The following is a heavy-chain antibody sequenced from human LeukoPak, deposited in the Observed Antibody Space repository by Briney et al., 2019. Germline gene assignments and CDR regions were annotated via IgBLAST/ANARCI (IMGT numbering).Heavy chain of an antibody. CDR3: AKDQAPQDIVVVPAY. Sequence: PGGSLRLSCAASGFTVSSNYMSWVRQAPGKGLEWVSVIYSGGSTYYADSVKGRFTISRDNSKNTLYLQMNSLRAEDTAVYYCAKDQAPQDIVVVPAYWGQGTLVTVSS. CDR1: GFTVSSNY. CDR2: IYSGGST. D-gene: IGHD2-2*01. V-gene: IGHV3-53*05. J-gene: IGHJ4*02.